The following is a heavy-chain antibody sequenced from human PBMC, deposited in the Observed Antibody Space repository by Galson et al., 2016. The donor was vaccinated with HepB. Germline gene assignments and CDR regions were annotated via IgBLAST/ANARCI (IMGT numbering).Heavy chain of an antibody. CDR2: IYFTGGT. CDR1: GGSISSYY. V-gene: IGHV4-59*08. CDR3: ARHNRDYDFWSGTYQDYKYYGMDV. J-gene: IGHJ6*02. Sequence: SETLSLTCSIFGGSISSYYWTWMRQPPGKGLEWIGNIYFTGGTNYNPSLTSRVTISVDTSKNQFSLKLRSVTAADTAVYYCARHNRDYDFWSGTYQDYKYYGMDVWGQGTKVIVSS. D-gene: IGHD3-3*01.